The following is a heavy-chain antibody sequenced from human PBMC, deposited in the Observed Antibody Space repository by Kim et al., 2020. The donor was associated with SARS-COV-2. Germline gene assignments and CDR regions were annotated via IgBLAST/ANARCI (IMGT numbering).Heavy chain of an antibody. D-gene: IGHD3-10*01. CDR3: ARLMVRGVISAWFDP. J-gene: IGHJ5*02. Sequence: PSFQGQVTISADQSISTAYLQWSSLKASDTAMYYCARLMVRGVISAWFDPWGQGTLVTVSS. V-gene: IGHV5-51*01.